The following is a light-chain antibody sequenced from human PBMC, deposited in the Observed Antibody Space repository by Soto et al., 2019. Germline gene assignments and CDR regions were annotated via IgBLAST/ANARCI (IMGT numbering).Light chain of an antibody. CDR2: DVT. J-gene: IGLJ1*01. Sequence: QSALTQPPSASGSPGQSVTISCTGTSSDVGGYNYVSWYQQHPGKAPKLIIYDVTKRPSGVPDRFSGSKSGNTASLTISGLQAEDEADYYCSSYTSSSTPYVFGTGTKVTVL. CDR3: SSYTSSSTPYV. V-gene: IGLV2-8*01. CDR1: SSDVGGYNY.